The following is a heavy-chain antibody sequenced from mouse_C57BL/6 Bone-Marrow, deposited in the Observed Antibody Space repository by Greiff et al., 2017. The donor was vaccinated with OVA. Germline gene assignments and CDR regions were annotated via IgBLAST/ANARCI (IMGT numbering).Heavy chain of an antibody. CDR1: GFTFSDYG. CDR2: ISSGSSTI. J-gene: IGHJ4*01. V-gene: IGHV5-17*01. CDR3: ARREARAMDY. Sequence: EVQRVESGGGLVKPGGSLKLSCAASGFTFSDYGMHWVRQAPEKGLEWVAYISSGSSTIYYADTVKGRFTISRDNAKNTLFLQMTSLRSEDTAMYYCARREARAMDYWGQGTSVTVSS.